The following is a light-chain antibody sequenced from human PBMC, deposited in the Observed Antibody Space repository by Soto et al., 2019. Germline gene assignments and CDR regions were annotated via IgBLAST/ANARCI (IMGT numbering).Light chain of an antibody. J-gene: IGKJ3*01. V-gene: IGKV3-20*01. Sequence: PGERASLSCRASQSLNRNYVAWYQQKVGQAPRLLIYVTSGKATGIPDRFRGSGSGTEFNLTIARLEPEDFAVYYCQRYGLSPPFSFGPGTKVEIK. CDR3: QRYGLSPPFS. CDR1: QSLNRNY. CDR2: VTS.